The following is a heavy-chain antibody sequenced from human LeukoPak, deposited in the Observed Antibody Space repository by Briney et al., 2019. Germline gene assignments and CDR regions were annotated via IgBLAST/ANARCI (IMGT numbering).Heavy chain of an antibody. CDR2: MNPNSGNT. D-gene: IGHD6-6*01. J-gene: IGHJ6*03. CDR3: ARAAQSSSIYYYYYMDV. V-gene: IGHV1-8*01. Sequence: GASVKVSCKASGYTFTSYDINWVRQATGQGLEWMGWMNPNSGNTGYAQKFQGRVTITRNTSISTAYMELSSLRSEDTAVYYCARAAQSSSIYYYYYMDVWGKGTTVTVSS. CDR1: GYTFTSYD.